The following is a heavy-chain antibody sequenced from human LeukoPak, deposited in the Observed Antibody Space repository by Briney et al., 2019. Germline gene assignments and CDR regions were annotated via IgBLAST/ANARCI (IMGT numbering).Heavy chain of an antibody. D-gene: IGHD2-15*01. Sequence: PSETLSLTXTVSGDSISNYYWSWIRQPPGKGLEWIGYIHYSGNTNYNPSLKSRVTISVDTSKNQFSLKLSSVTAADTAVYYCASTGSGGFYKFFDQWGQGTLVTVSS. CDR3: ASTGSGGFYKFFDQ. V-gene: IGHV4-59*01. J-gene: IGHJ4*02. CDR2: IHYSGNT. CDR1: GDSISNYY.